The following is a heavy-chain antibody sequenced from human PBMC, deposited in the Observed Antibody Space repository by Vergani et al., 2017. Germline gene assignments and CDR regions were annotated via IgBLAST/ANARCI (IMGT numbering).Heavy chain of an antibody. CDR2: ISPGDSDT. V-gene: IGHV5-51*01. D-gene: IGHD2-2*01. Sequence: EVQLVQSGAEVKKPGESLKISCKGSGYNFANYWIGWVRQMPGKGLEWMRIISPGDSDTKYSPSFQGQVTISADKSICTAYLQWSSLKVSDTAMYYCARWDQLLEFDYWGQGTLVTVSS. J-gene: IGHJ4*02. CDR3: ARWDQLLEFDY. CDR1: GYNFANYW.